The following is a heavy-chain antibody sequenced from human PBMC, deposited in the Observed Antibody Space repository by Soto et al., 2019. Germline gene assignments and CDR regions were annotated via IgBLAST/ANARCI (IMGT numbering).Heavy chain of an antibody. D-gene: IGHD4-17*01. CDR2: ISGNGVDV. J-gene: IGHJ4*02. Sequence: GSLRLSCSASGFTFSNHALHWVRQAPGKRLEYVSGISGNGVDVDYAASVNSRFTISRDNSKNTLYLQVTSLTTEDTAIYYCVRDSSYTVTYDYWGQGTLVTVSS. CDR1: GFTFSNHA. CDR3: VRDSSYTVTYDY. V-gene: IGHV3-64D*08.